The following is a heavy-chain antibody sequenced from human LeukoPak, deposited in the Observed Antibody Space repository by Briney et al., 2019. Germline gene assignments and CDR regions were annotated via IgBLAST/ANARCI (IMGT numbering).Heavy chain of an antibody. CDR3: ARGAAVAGSPDFGFDP. CDR1: GGSISSSSYY. J-gene: IGHJ5*02. CDR2: IYYSGST. D-gene: IGHD6-19*01. V-gene: IGHV4-39*07. Sequence: SETLSLTCTVSGGSISSSSYYWGWIRQPPGKGLEWIGSIYYSGSTYYNPSLKSRVTISVDTSKNQFSLKLSSVTAADTAVYYCARGAAVAGSPDFGFDPWGQGTLVTVSS.